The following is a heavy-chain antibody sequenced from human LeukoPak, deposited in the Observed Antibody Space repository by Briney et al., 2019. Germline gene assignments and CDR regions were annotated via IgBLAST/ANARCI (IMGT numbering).Heavy chain of an antibody. CDR1: GVSVSSGNYY. CDR3: ARGVGAVYWYFDL. V-gene: IGHV4-61*01. D-gene: IGHD1-26*01. J-gene: IGHJ2*01. Sequence: SETLSLTCTVSGVSVSSGNYYWSWIRQPPGKGLEWIGYIYYSGSTNYNPSLKSRVTISVDTSKNQFSLELTSVTAADTAVYYCARGVGAVYWYFDLWGRGTLVTVSS. CDR2: IYYSGST.